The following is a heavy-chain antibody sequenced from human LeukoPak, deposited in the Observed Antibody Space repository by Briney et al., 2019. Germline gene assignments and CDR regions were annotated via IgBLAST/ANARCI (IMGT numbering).Heavy chain of an antibody. CDR1: GYSISSGYY. CDR3: ARSSSGYYYL. J-gene: IGHJ4*02. CDR2: IYHSGST. V-gene: IGHV4-38-2*01. Sequence: PSETLSLTCAVSGYSISSGYYWGWIRQPPGKGLEWIGSIYHSGSTYYNPSLKSRVTISVDTSKNQFSLKLSSVTAADSAVYYCARSSSGYYYLWGQGTLVTVSS. D-gene: IGHD3-22*01.